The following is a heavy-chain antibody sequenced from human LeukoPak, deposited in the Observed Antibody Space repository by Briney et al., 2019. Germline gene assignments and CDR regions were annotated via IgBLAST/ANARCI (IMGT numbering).Heavy chain of an antibody. D-gene: IGHD3-22*01. CDR1: GGSISSGGYY. CDR3: ANYYDSSGYYLT. Sequence: SETLSLTCTVSGGSISSGGYYWSWIRQPPGKGLEWIGYIYHSGSTYYNPSLKSRVTISVDRSKNQISLKLSSVTAADTAVYYCANYYDSSGYYLTWGQGILVTVSS. CDR2: IYHSGST. J-gene: IGHJ4*02. V-gene: IGHV4-30-2*01.